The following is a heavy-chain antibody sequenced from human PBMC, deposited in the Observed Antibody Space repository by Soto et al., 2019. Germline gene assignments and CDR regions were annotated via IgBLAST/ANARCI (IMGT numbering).Heavy chain of an antibody. Sequence: ASVKVSCKASGYTFTTYFMHWVRQAPGQGFEWLGRINPTGGDTVYAQKFQGRVTVTKDTSTSTVFIELGSLTSKDMAVYYCARGSYASNVFIMDVWGQGTPVTVSS. V-gene: IGHV1-46*01. D-gene: IGHD2-2*01. CDR3: ARGSYASNVFIMDV. J-gene: IGHJ6*02. CDR1: GYTFTTYF. CDR2: INPTGGDT.